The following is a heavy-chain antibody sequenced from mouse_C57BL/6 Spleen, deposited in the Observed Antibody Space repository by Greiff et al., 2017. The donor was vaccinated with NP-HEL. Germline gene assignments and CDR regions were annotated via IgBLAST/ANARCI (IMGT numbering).Heavy chain of an antibody. V-gene: IGHV1-55*01. J-gene: IGHJ4*01. CDR2: IYPGSGST. CDR1: GYTFTSYW. D-gene: IGHD2-4*01. Sequence: VQLQQPGAELVKPGASAKMSCKASGYTFTSYWITWVKQRPGQGLEWIGDIYPGSGSTNYNEKFKSKATLTVDTSSSTAYMQLSSLTSEDSAVYYCASWGYDYDGGYYAMDYWGQGTSVTVSS. CDR3: ASWGYDYDGGYYAMDY.